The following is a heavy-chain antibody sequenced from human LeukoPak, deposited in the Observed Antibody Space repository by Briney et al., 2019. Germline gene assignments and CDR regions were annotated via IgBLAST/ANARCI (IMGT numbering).Heavy chain of an antibody. CDR2: MDPNGGGT. CDR3: ARGILGYGDYGGDY. V-gene: IGHV1-46*01. Sequence: ASVKVSCKASGYACTNCYMHWGRQAPGQGREWMGIMDPNGGGTSYAHKFQSRVTMTRDMSTSTVYMELSSLRYKDTAVYYCARGILGYGDYGGDYWGQGTLVTVSS. D-gene: IGHD4-17*01. CDR1: GYACTNCY. J-gene: IGHJ4*02.